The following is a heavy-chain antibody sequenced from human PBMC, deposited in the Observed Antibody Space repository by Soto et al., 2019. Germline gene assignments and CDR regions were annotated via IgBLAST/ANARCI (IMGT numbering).Heavy chain of an antibody. Sequence: GGSLRLSCAASGFTFSNAWMSWVRQTPGKGLEWVGRIKSKTDGGTTDHAAPVKGRFTISRDDSKNTLYLQMNSLKTEDTAVYYCTTGTTYYDFWSGYYTGNAFDIWGQGTMVTVSS. D-gene: IGHD3-3*01. CDR1: GFTFSNAW. J-gene: IGHJ3*02. CDR3: TTGTTYYDFWSGYYTGNAFDI. V-gene: IGHV3-15*01. CDR2: IKSKTDGGTT.